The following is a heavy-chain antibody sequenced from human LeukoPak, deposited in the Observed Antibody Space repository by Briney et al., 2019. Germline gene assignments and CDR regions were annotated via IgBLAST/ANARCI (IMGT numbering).Heavy chain of an antibody. CDR2: IYYSGST. J-gene: IGHJ4*02. D-gene: IGHD3-22*01. CDR3: ARTSPSYYYDSSGYYPWGFDY. V-gene: IGHV4-31*03. CDR1: GGSISSGGYY. Sequence: SETLSLTCTVSGGSISSGGYYWSWIRQPPGKGLEWIGYIYYSGSTYYNPSLKSRVTISVDTSKNQFSLKLSSVTAADTAVYYCARTSPSYYYDSSGYYPWGFDYWGQGTLVTVSS.